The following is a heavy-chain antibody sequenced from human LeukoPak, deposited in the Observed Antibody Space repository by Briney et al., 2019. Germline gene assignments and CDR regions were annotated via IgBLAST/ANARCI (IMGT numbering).Heavy chain of an antibody. D-gene: IGHD5-24*01. CDR1: GFTFSSYV. J-gene: IGHJ4*02. CDR3: ARDWVYKIDY. Sequence: GGSLRLSCAASGFTFSSYVMHWVRRTPGKGLVWVSRISHDGIISYADSVKGRFTISRDNAKNTLILQMNSLRVEDTAVYYCARDWVYKIDYWGRGTLVTVSS. CDR2: ISHDGII. V-gene: IGHV3-74*01.